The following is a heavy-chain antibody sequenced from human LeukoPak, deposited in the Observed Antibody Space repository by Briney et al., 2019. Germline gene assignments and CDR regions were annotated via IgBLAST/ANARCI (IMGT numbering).Heavy chain of an antibody. CDR1: GFTFSNYA. J-gene: IGHJ3*02. Sequence: GGSLRLSCAASGFTFSNYAMSWVRQAPGKGLEWVSAISGSDGNTYYADSVKGRCTISRDNSKNTLYLQMNSLRVEDTAIYYCARGLFLSGYLDAFDIWGQGTVVTVSS. CDR2: ISGSDGNT. D-gene: IGHD3-22*01. CDR3: ARGLFLSGYLDAFDI. V-gene: IGHV3-23*01.